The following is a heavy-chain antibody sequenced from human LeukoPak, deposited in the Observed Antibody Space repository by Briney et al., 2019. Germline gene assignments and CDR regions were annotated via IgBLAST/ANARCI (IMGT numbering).Heavy chain of an antibody. CDR3: TTKVIRGNSGDDYDD. D-gene: IGHD5-12*01. Sequence: PGGSLRLSCAASGVTFSNYGMHWVRQAPGKGLEGVALISSNGNDKLYGDSVKGRFTISRDDSKSTLYLQMNSLRVEDTAVYYCTTKVIRGNSGDDYDDWGQGTLVTVSS. CDR2: ISSNGNDK. J-gene: IGHJ4*02. CDR1: GVTFSNYG. V-gene: IGHV3-30*03.